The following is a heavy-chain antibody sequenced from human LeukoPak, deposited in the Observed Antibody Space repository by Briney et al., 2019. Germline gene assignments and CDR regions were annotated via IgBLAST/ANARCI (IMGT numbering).Heavy chain of an antibody. V-gene: IGHV3-23*01. CDR2: ITGSGGRT. D-gene: IGHD1-26*01. J-gene: IGHJ3*02. CDR3: AKGRSGSYYDDAFDI. Sequence: PGGSLRLSCAASGFTFSSYAMSWVRQAPGKGLEWVSAITGSGGRTYYADSVKGRFTISRDNSKNTLYLQMNSLRAEDTAVYYCAKGRSGSYYDDAFDIWGQGTMVTVSS. CDR1: GFTFSSYA.